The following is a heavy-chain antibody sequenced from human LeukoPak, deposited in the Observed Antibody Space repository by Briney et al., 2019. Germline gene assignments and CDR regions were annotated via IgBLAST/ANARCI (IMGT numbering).Heavy chain of an antibody. CDR1: GFTFRSYA. J-gene: IGHJ4*02. V-gene: IGHV3-23*01. Sequence: GGSLRLSCAASGFTFRSYAMSWVRQAPGKGLEWVSAISGGGDSTHYADSVKGRFTISRDSSKNTLYLQMNSLRAEDTAVYYCAYSNYPYSSGWYFDYWGQGTLVTVSS. D-gene: IGHD6-19*01. CDR3: AYSNYPYSSGWYFDY. CDR2: ISGGGDST.